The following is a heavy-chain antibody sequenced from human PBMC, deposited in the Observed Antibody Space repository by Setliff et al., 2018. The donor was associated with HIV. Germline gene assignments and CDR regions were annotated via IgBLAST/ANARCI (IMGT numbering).Heavy chain of an antibody. CDR1: GGSISSHY. V-gene: IGHV3-15*01. D-gene: IGHD3-22*01. CDR3: STTASNGYPWALDI. CDR2: IKSKTDGGTA. J-gene: IGHJ3*02. Sequence: PSETLSLTCTVSGGSISSHYWSWIRQPPGKGLEWVGRIKSKTDGGTADYAAPVKGRFTISRDDSKNTLYLQMNSLKTEDTAVYYCSTTASNGYPWALDIWGQGTMVTVSS.